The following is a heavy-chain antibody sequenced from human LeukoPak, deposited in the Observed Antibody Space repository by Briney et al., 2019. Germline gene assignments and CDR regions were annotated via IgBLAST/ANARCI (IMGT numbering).Heavy chain of an antibody. CDR2: IYNGVPT. CDR3: VQSTGWPGFDY. CDR1: GAPISRFF. D-gene: IGHD6-19*01. V-gene: IGHV4-4*09. Sequence: SETLSLICTTSGAPISRFFWSSVRQPPRKGREWIGNIYNGVPTFFNPSLKSRVSISVDTSKGQFSLQLASVTAADTAVYYCVQSTGWPGFDYWGQGILVTVSS. J-gene: IGHJ4*02.